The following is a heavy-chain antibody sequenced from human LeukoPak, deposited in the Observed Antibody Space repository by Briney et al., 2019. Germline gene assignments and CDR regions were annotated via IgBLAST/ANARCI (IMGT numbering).Heavy chain of an antibody. CDR3: ARGPGQWLVPLDY. CDR2: INHSGST. CDR1: GGSFSGYY. V-gene: IGHV4-34*01. Sequence: SETLSLTCAVYGGSFSGYYWSWIRQPPGKGLEWIGEINHSGSTNYNPSLKSRVTISVDTSKNQFSLKLSSVTAAVTAVYYCARGPGQWLVPLDYWGQGTPVTVSS. J-gene: IGHJ4*02. D-gene: IGHD6-19*01.